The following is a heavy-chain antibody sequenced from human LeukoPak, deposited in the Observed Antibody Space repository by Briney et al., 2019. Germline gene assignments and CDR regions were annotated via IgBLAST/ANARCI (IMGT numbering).Heavy chain of an antibody. CDR2: ISGSGGNT. Sequence: GGSLRLSCAASGFTFSSYAMSWVRQAPGKGLEWVSAISGSGGNTYHADSVKGRFTISRDNSKHTLYLQMNSLRAEDTAVYYCAKDGQVSSGWFDYWGQGTLVTVSS. CDR1: GFTFSSYA. J-gene: IGHJ4*02. CDR3: AKDGQVSSGWFDY. D-gene: IGHD6-19*01. V-gene: IGHV3-23*01.